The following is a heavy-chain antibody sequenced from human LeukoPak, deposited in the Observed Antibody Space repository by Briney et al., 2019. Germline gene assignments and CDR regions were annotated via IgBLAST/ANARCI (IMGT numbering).Heavy chain of an antibody. CDR3: ARDRLTSGSYFFDY. CDR2: FSGRSSTI. CDR1: AFTFSDYS. J-gene: IGHJ4*02. Sequence: GGSLRLSCAASAFTFSDYSMNWVRQAPGKGLEWIHYFSGRSSTIYYADSVRGRFTISRDNAKNSMYLQMNSLRAEDTAVYYCARDRLTSGSYFFDYWGQGTLVTVSS. V-gene: IGHV3-48*01. D-gene: IGHD1-26*01.